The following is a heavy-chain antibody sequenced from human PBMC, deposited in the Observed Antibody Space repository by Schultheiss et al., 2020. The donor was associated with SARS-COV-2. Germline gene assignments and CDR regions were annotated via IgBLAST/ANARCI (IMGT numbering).Heavy chain of an antibody. CDR3: ARVDWEDEGCAY. CDR2: MRGDGGML. CDR1: GFNFGSYW. J-gene: IGHJ4*02. V-gene: IGHV3-7*01. D-gene: IGHD3-9*01. Sequence: GGSLRLSCATSGFNFGSYWMTWVRQAPGKGLEWVANMRGDGGMLNYMGSVKGRFTISRDNAKNSLYLQMNSLRVEDTAVYYCARVDWEDEGCAYWGQGTLGTVSS.